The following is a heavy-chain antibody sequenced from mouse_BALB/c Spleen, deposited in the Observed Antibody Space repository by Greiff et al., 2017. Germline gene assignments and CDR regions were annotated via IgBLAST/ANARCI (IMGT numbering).Heavy chain of an antibody. V-gene: IGHV3-2*02. D-gene: IGHD2-2*01. CDR3: AISYYGYDGPFAY. CDR1: GYSITSDYA. CDR2: ISYSGST. J-gene: IGHJ3*01. Sequence: EVQLQESGPGLVKPSQSLSLTCTVTGYSITSDYAWNWIRQFPGNTLEWMGYISYSGSTSYNPSLKSRISITRDTSKNQFFLQLNSVTTEDTATYYCAISYYGYDGPFAYWGQGTLVTVAA.